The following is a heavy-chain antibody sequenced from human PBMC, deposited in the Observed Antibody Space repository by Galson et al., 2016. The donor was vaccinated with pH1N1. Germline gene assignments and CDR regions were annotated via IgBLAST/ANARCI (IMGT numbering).Heavy chain of an antibody. D-gene: IGHD3/OR15-3a*01. V-gene: IGHV3-48*04. CDR2: ISRRSAKK. Sequence: SLRLSCAASNFVFDRYSINWVRQAPGKGLEWVSYISRRSAKKYYADSVKGRFTVSRDNSKNSVYLQMNSLRAEEAAVYYCVRDLNSNDFWGGAFLYWGQGSLVTVSA. J-gene: IGHJ4*02. CDR1: NFVFDRYS. CDR3: VRDLNSNDFWGGAFLY.